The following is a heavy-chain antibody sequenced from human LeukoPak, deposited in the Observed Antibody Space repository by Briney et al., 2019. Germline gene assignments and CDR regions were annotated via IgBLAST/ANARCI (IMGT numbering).Heavy chain of an antibody. CDR2: IYYRGST. CDR3: ARRAVVVLSPEWYFDL. D-gene: IGHD2-15*01. J-gene: IGHJ2*01. V-gene: IGHV4-59*08. Sequence: PSETLSLTCSVSGDSIRSFYWSWIRQVPGKGLEWIGYIYYRGSTNSNPSLQSRVTISGDTSKNQLSLRLSSVTAADTAAYYCARRAVVVLSPEWYFDLWGRGTPVTVSS. CDR1: GDSIRSFY.